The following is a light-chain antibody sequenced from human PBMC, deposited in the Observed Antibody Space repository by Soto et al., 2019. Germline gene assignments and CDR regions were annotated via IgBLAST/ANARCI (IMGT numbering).Light chain of an antibody. CDR1: QSVSSN. CDR2: GAS. V-gene: IGKV3-15*01. Sequence: EIVLTQSPATLSVSPGERATLSCRASQSVSSNLAWYQQKPGQAPRLLIYGASTRATGIPARFSGSGSGTEFTLTISSLQSEDLAVYYCQQYNNWPITFGQGTKVDIK. CDR3: QQYNNWPIT. J-gene: IGKJ1*01.